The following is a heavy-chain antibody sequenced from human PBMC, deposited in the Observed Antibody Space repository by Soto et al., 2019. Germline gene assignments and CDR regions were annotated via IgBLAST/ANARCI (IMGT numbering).Heavy chain of an antibody. CDR1: GFTFSSYA. V-gene: IGHV3-30-3*01. D-gene: IGHD6-19*01. Sequence: GSLRLSCAASGFTFSSYATHWVRQAPGKGLEWVAVISYDGSNKYYADSVKGRFTISRDNSKNTLYLQMNSLRAEDTAVYYCARAHVFSIAVWYYYYYGMDVWGQGTTVTVSS. J-gene: IGHJ6*02. CDR2: ISYDGSNK. CDR3: ARAHVFSIAVWYYYYYGMDV.